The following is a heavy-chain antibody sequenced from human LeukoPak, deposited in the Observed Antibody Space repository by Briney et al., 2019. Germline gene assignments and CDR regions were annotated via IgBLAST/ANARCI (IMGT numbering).Heavy chain of an antibody. Sequence: GGSLRLSCAASGFTFNKYWMSWVRQAPGKGLEWVANIKQDGSDNYYVDSVKGRFTISRDNAKNSLYLQMNSLRAEDTGVYYCARDYCSRSSCYENAFDIWGQGTMVTVSS. CDR2: IKQDGSDN. CDR3: ARDYCSRSSCYENAFDI. V-gene: IGHV3-7*01. CDR1: GFTFNKYW. J-gene: IGHJ3*02. D-gene: IGHD2-2*01.